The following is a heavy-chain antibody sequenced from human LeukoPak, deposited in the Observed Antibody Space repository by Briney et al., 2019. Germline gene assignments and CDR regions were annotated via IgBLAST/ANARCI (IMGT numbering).Heavy chain of an antibody. CDR3: ASGGVLYHSRL. D-gene: IGHD3-16*01. CDR2: IYYSGST. V-gene: IGHV4-38-2*02. CDR1: GYSISGGYY. Sequence: SETLSLTCTVSGYSISGGYYWGWIRRPPGKGLEGIGSIYYSGSTYYNPSLKSRVTISVDTSKNQFSLKLSSVTAADTAVYYCASGGVLYHSRLWGQGTLVTVSS. J-gene: IGHJ4*02.